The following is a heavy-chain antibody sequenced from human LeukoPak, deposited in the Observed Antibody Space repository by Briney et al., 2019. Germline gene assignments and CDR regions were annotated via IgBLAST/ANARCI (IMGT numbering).Heavy chain of an antibody. J-gene: IGHJ3*02. CDR3: AKDPNGDYIGAFDM. Sequence: GGSLRLSCAASGITASSYAMTWVRQAPGKGLEWVSSISGSGDRTMYADSVKGRFTISRDSFKNTLYLQMNSLRAEDTAVYHCAKDPNGDYIGAFDMWGQGTMVTVSS. V-gene: IGHV3-23*01. D-gene: IGHD4-17*01. CDR1: GITASSYA. CDR2: ISGSGDRT.